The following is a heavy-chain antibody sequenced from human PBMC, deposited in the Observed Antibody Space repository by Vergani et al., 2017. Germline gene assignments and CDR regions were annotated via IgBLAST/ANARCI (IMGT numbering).Heavy chain of an antibody. CDR2: IWYDGSNK. V-gene: IGHV3-33*01. D-gene: IGHD4-17*01. CDR1: GFTFSSYG. CDR3: ARGDYGDYYYYGMDF. Sequence: QVQLVESGGGVVQPGRSLRLSCAASGFTFSSYGMHWVRQAPGKGLEWVAVIWYDGSNKYYADSVKGRFTISRDNSKNTLYLQMNSLRAEDTAVYYCARGDYGDYYYYGMDFWGQGP. J-gene: IGHJ6*02.